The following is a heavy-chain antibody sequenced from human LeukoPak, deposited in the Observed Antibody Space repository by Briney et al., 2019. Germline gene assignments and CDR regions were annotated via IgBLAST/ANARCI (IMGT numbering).Heavy chain of an antibody. Sequence: SETLSLTCAVYGGSFSGYYWSWIRQPPGKGLEWIGEINHSGSTNYNPSLKSRVTISVDTSKNQFSLKLSSVTAADTAVYYCARVGNRRALDYWGQGTLVTVSS. CDR3: ARVGNRRALDY. CDR2: INHSGST. V-gene: IGHV4-34*01. J-gene: IGHJ4*02. D-gene: IGHD1-26*01. CDR1: GGSFSGYY.